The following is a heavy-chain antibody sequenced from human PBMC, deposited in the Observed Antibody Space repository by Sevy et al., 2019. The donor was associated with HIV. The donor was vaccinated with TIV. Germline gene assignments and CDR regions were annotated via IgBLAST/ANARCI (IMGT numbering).Heavy chain of an antibody. Sequence: GGSLRLSCAASGFTFSSYNMNWVRQAPGKGLEWVSSISRSSTNIYYADSVKGRFTISRDNAKKSLYLQMNSLRAEDTAVYYCARERGYSYGYEDYWGQGTLVTVSS. CDR1: GFTFSSYN. CDR3: ARERGYSYGYEDY. J-gene: IGHJ4*02. V-gene: IGHV3-21*01. D-gene: IGHD5-18*01. CDR2: ISRSSTNI.